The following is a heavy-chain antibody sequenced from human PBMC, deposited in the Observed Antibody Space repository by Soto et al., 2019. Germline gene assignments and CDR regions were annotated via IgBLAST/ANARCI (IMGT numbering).Heavy chain of an antibody. V-gene: IGHV3-21*01. J-gene: IGHJ3*02. D-gene: IGHD3-16*01. Sequence: EVQLVESGGGLVKPGGSLRLSCAASGFTFSSYSMNWVRQAPGKGLEWVSSISSSSSYIYYADSVKGRFTISRDNAKNSLYLQMNSLRAEDTAVYYCARDSFGIEGAFDIWGQGTMVTVSS. CDR1: GFTFSSYS. CDR2: ISSSSSYI. CDR3: ARDSFGIEGAFDI.